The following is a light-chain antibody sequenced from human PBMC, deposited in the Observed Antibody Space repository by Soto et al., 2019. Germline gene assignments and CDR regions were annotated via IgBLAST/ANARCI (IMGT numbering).Light chain of an antibody. CDR3: QRYNSAPWT. CDR2: AAS. CDR1: QGISNY. J-gene: IGKJ1*01. V-gene: IGKV1-27*01. Sequence: DIQMTQYPSSLSAAVGDRVTITCRASQGISNYLAWYQQKPGKVPKLLSYAASPLQSGVPSRFSGSGSGTDFTLNISSLQPEDVATYDCQRYNSAPWTFGQGTKVEIK.